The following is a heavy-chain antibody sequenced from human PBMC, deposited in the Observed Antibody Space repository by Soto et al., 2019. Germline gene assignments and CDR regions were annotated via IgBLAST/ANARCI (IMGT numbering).Heavy chain of an antibody. CDR1: GYTFTSYG. CDR3: ARESSSSCHDY. CDR2: ISAYNGNT. V-gene: IGHV1-18*01. J-gene: IGHJ4*02. D-gene: IGHD6-13*01. Sequence: QVQLVQSGAEVKKPGASVKVSCKASGYTFTSYGISWVRQAPGQGLEWMGWISAYNGNTNYAQKLQGRVTMTTDTSPSAAYMEMRRMRSDDTAVYSCARESSSSCHDYWGQGTLVTVDS.